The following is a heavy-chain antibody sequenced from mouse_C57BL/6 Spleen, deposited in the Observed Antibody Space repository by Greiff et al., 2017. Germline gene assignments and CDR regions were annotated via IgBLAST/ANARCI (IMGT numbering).Heavy chain of an antibody. J-gene: IGHJ2*01. CDR1: GFTFSSYT. Sequence: EVQGVESGGGLVKPGGSLKLSCAASGFTFSSYTMSWVRQTPEKRLEWVATISGGGGNTYYPDSVKGRFTISRDNAKNTLYLQMSSLRSEDTALYYCARHDWNYFDYWGQGTTLTVSS. CDR2: ISGGGGNT. D-gene: IGHD2-13*01. CDR3: ARHDWNYFDY. V-gene: IGHV5-9*01.